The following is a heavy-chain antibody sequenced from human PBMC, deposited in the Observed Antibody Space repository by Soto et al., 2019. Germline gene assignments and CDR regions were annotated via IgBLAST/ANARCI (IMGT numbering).Heavy chain of an antibody. D-gene: IGHD3-10*01. CDR3: ARHWITMVRGVCHFDY. Sequence: PSETLSLTCTVSGGSISSSYWTWIRQPPGKGLEWIGHIYYSGSTKYNPSLKSRVFISIDTSKNQLSPELTSVTAADTAVYYCARHWITMVRGVCHFDYRAQGTLVTVSS. J-gene: IGHJ4*02. CDR1: GGSISSSY. V-gene: IGHV4-59*08. CDR2: IYYSGST.